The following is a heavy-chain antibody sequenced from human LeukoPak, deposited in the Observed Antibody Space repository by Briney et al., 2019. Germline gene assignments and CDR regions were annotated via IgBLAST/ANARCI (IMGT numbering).Heavy chain of an antibody. J-gene: IGHJ3*02. D-gene: IGHD3-3*01. CDR1: GYTFTGCY. Sequence: ASVKVSCTASGYTFTGCYMHWVRQAPGQGLEWMGWINPNSGGTNYAQKFQGRVTMTRDTSISTAYMELSRLRSDDTAVYYCARVRTILGVAPHTFDIWGQGTLVTVSS. V-gene: IGHV1-2*02. CDR2: INPNSGGT. CDR3: ARVRTILGVAPHTFDI.